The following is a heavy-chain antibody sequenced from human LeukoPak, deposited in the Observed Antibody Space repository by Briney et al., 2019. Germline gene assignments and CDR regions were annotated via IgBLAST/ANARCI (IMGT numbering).Heavy chain of an antibody. V-gene: IGHV4-61*02. Sequence: PSETLSLTCTVSGGSISSGSYYWGWIRQPAGKGLEWIGRIYTSGSTNYNPSLKGRVTMSVDTSKNHFSLKLSSVTAADTAVYYCARGAYYYASGSFGFDYWGQGTLVTVSS. CDR1: GGSISSGSYY. J-gene: IGHJ4*02. D-gene: IGHD3-10*01. CDR2: IYTSGST. CDR3: ARGAYYYASGSFGFDY.